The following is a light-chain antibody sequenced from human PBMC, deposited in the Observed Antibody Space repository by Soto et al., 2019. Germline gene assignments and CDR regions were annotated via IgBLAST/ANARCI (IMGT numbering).Light chain of an antibody. CDR3: QQHHNWPPWT. V-gene: IGKV3-15*01. CDR2: GAY. Sequence: EIVMTQSPATLSVSPGERATLSCRASQSVSTNLAWYQQKPGQAPRLLIYGAYTRATGIPARFSGSGSGTEFTLTISSLQSEDFAVYYCQQHHNWPPWTFGQGTKVEFK. J-gene: IGKJ1*01. CDR1: QSVSTN.